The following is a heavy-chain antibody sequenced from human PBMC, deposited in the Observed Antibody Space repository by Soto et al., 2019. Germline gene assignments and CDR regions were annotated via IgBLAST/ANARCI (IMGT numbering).Heavy chain of an antibody. V-gene: IGHV5-51*01. CDR3: ARDRDTAMLHDAFDI. Sequence: PGESLKISCYVSGYSFTTYWIGWLRQMPGKGLEWMGIIYPGDSDTRYSPSFQGQVTISADKSISTVYLQWSSLRSEDTAVYYCARDRDTAMLHDAFDIWGQGTMVTVSS. J-gene: IGHJ3*02. CDR1: GYSFTTYW. CDR2: IYPGDSDT. D-gene: IGHD5-18*01.